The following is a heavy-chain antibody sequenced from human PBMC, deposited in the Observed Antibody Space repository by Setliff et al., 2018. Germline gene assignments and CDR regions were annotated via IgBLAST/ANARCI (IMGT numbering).Heavy chain of an antibody. V-gene: IGHV4-38-2*01. CDR3: ARLGLGIGY. Sequence: SETLSLTCAVSGYSISSGYYWGWIRQPPGKGLEWIGSIYHSGSTYYNPSLKSRVTISVDTSKNQFSLKLSSVTAADTAVYYCARLGLGIGYWGQGTLVTVSS. CDR2: IYHSGST. D-gene: IGHD7-27*01. J-gene: IGHJ4*02. CDR1: GYSISSGYY.